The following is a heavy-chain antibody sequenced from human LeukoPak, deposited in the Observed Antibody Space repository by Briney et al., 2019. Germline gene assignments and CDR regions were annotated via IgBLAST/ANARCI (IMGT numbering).Heavy chain of an antibody. V-gene: IGHV4-39*07. J-gene: IGHJ4*02. Sequence: PSETLSLTCTVSGGSISSSSYYWGWIRQPPGKGLEWIGSIYHSGSTYYNPSLKSRVTISVDTSKNQFSLKLSSVTAADTAVYYCARAPLVRYYYDSSGPFDYWGQGTLVTVSS. CDR2: IYHSGST. D-gene: IGHD3-22*01. CDR1: GGSISSSSYY. CDR3: ARAPLVRYYYDSSGPFDY.